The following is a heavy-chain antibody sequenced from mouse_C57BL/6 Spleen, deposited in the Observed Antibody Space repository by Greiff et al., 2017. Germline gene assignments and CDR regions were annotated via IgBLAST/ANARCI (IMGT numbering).Heavy chain of an antibody. V-gene: IGHV5-15*01. CDR2: ISNLAYSI. CDR3: ARQLGYFDV. J-gene: IGHJ1*03. CDR1: GFTFSDYG. D-gene: IGHD4-1*01. Sequence: EVKLMESGGGLVQPGGSLKLSCAASGFTFSDYGMAWVRQAPRKGPEWVAFISNLAYSIYYADTVTGRFTISRENAKNTLYLEMSSLRSEDTAMYYCARQLGYFDVWGTGTTVTVSS.